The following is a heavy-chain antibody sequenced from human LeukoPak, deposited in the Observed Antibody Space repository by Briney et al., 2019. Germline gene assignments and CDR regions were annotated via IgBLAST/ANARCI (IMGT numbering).Heavy chain of an antibody. D-gene: IGHD6-19*01. CDR1: GGSISNYC. J-gene: IGHJ4*02. CDR2: ICNSGST. CDR3: AEGGQWLRV. Sequence: SETLSLTRTVSGGSISNYCCSCIRQPAGKGLEWIGRICNSGSTNYNPSLKSRVTMSVDTSKNQFSLKLTSVTAADTAVYYCAEGGQWLRVWGQGTLVTVSS. V-gene: IGHV4-4*07.